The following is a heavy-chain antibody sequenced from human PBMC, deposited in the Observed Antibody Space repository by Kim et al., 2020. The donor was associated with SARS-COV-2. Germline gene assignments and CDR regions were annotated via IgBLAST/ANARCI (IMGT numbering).Heavy chain of an antibody. D-gene: IGHD1-26*01. CDR3: ARGGRNSPYHLEY. J-gene: IGHJ4*02. Sequence: SETLSLTCNVSGGDNSDYYWTWIRQPPGKPLEWIGHNRNGGRTSYSPSLNSRVTISVDTSRSQFSLRLTYVTAADSAIYYCARGGRNSPYHLEYWGQGTRV. CDR2: NRNGGRT. CDR1: GGDNSDYY. V-gene: IGHV4-59*13.